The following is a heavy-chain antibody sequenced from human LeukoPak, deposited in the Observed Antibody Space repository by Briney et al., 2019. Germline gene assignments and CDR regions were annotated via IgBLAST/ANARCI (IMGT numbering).Heavy chain of an antibody. V-gene: IGHV4-39*07. D-gene: IGHD5-18*01. Sequence: PSETLSLTCTVSGGSISSSSYYWGWIRQPPGKGLEWIGSMHYSGSTYYNPSLKSRVTISVDTSKNEFSLKLSSATAADTAVYYCARDGLWIQNAFDIWGQGTMVTVSA. CDR1: GGSISSSSYY. CDR2: MHYSGST. CDR3: ARDGLWIQNAFDI. J-gene: IGHJ3*02.